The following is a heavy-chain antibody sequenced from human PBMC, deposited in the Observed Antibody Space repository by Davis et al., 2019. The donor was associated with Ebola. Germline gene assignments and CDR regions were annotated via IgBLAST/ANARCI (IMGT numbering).Heavy chain of an antibody. CDR2: ISGSGGST. J-gene: IGHJ6*02. V-gene: IGHV3-23*01. CDR1: GSTVGTNY. CDR3: AKDPDYSNYYYYYYGMDV. D-gene: IGHD4-11*01. Sequence: GGLLRSPVPAPGSTVGTNYMSWVRKAPGKGLGWVSAISGSGGSTYYADSVKGRFTISRDNSKNTLYLQMNSLRAEDTAVYYCAKDPDYSNYYYYYYGMDVWGQGTTVTVSS.